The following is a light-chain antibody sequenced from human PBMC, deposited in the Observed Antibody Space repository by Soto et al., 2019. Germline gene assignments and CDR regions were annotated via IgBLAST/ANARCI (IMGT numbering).Light chain of an antibody. V-gene: IGKV1-9*01. CDR1: QVISTS. J-gene: IGKJ5*01. CDR3: QQLFDSPIT. CDR2: AAS. Sequence: DMVLTHSPPPLYLPPGDRATLSYRASQVISTSLAWYQVKPGKAPKLLIYAASTLESGVPSRFSATVSGTEFSLTITSLQPEDFATYYCQQLFDSPITFGQGTRLEIK.